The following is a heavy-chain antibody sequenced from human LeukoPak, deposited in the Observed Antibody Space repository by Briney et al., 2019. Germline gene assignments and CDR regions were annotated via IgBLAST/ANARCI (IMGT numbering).Heavy chain of an antibody. J-gene: IGHJ4*02. D-gene: IGHD3-22*01. CDR1: RFTLYSFG. V-gene: IGHV3-23*01. CDR2: MNGNGGRI. CDR3: VKVAPSDYYDTTGYWGDH. Sequence: QTGGSLRLSCAASRFTLYSFGMAWDRQAQGRGREWVSGMNGNGGRIYYADSVKGRFTISRDNPKNTLYLKMNSLRAEDTAVYYCVKVAPSDYYDTTGYWGDHWGQGTLVTVSS.